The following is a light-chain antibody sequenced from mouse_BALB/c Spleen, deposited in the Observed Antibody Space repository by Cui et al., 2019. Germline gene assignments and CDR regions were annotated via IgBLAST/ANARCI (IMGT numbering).Light chain of an antibody. J-gene: IGKJ5*01. CDR2: LTS. CDR3: QQWSSNPPT. V-gene: IGKV4-68*01. Sequence: QIVLTQSPAPMSASPGEKVTMTCSASSSVSYMDWYQQKPRSPPKPWIYLTSNLASGVPARFSGSGSGTSYSLTISSMEAEDAATYYCQQWSSNPPTFGAGTKLELK. CDR1: SSVSY.